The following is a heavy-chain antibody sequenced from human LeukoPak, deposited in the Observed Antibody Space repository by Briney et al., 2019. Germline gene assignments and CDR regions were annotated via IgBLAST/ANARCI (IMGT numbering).Heavy chain of an antibody. Sequence: PGGSLRLSCAASGFTFSSYSMNWVRQAPGKGLEWVSSISSSSSYIYYADSVKGRFTISRDHAKNSLYLQMNSLRAEDTAVYYCARLAHSYYYDSSGYGPVDYWGQGTLVTVSS. CDR2: ISSSSSYI. CDR3: ARLAHSYYYDSSGYGPVDY. V-gene: IGHV3-21*01. D-gene: IGHD3-22*01. J-gene: IGHJ4*02. CDR1: GFTFSSYS.